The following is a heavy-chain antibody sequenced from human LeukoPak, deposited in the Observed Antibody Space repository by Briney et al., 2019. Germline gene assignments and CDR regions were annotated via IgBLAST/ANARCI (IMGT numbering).Heavy chain of an antibody. CDR1: GYTFTSYD. CDR2: TNPNSGNT. Sequence: ASVKVSCKASGYTFTSYDINWVRQATGQGLEWMGWTNPNSGNTGYAQKVQGRVTMTRNTSISTAYMELSSLRSEDTAVYYCALDELLSGGYYYYMDVWGKGTTVTVSS. J-gene: IGHJ6*03. V-gene: IGHV1-8*01. CDR3: ALDELLSGGYYYYMDV. D-gene: IGHD2-2*01.